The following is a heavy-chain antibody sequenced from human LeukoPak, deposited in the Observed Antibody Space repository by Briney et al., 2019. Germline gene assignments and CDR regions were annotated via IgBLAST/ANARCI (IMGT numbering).Heavy chain of an antibody. CDR3: NRVVAAAMHLDWFDP. CDR2: IYYSGST. J-gene: IGHJ5*02. V-gene: IGHV4-30-4*01. Sequence: SETLCLTCTVSGGSICSGDYYWSWIRQPPGKGLEWFGYIYYSGSTYYNPSLKSRVTISVDTSKNQFSLKLSSVTAADTAVYYCNRVVAAAMHLDWFDPWGQGTLVTVSS. D-gene: IGHD2-2*01. CDR1: GGSICSGDYY.